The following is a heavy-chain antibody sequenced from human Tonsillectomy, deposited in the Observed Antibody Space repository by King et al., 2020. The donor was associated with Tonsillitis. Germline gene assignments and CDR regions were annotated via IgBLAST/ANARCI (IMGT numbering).Heavy chain of an antibody. D-gene: IGHD3-16*01. CDR3: ARGRIPPFGAPPWYYFDY. J-gene: IGHJ4*02. Sequence: VQLVESGGGLVQPGGSLRLSCAASGFTFSSYWMSWVRQAPGKGLEWVANIKQDGSEKYYVDSVKGRFTISRDNAKNSLYLQMNSLGAEDTAVYYCARGRIPPFGAPPWYYFDYWGQGTLVTVSS. CDR2: IKQDGSEK. V-gene: IGHV3-7*03. CDR1: GFTFSSYW.